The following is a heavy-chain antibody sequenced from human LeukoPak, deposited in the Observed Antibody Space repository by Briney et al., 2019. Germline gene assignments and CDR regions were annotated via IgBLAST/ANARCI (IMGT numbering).Heavy chain of an antibody. J-gene: IGHJ4*02. D-gene: IGHD3-10*01. CDR1: GFTFSSYW. CDR2: INSDGSST. Sequence: PGGSLRLSCAASGFTFSSYWMSWVRQAPGKGLVWVSRINSDGSSTSYADSVKGRFTISRDDAKNTLYLQMNSLRAEDTAVYYCARGARAFGGIPKGYWGQGTLVTVSS. V-gene: IGHV3-74*01. CDR3: ARGARAFGGIPKGY.